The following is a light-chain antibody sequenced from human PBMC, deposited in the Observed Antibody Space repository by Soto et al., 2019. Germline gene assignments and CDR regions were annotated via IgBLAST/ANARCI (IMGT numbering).Light chain of an antibody. CDR1: HSVDITQ. J-gene: IGKJ1*01. Sequence: EIVLTQSPGTLSLSQGERATLSCRTSHSVDITQLSWYQQKPGRAPRLLIYGASGRATGIPDRFGGSGSGTDFTLTISRLEPDDFAVYYSLHYFVSRTFGQ. V-gene: IGKV3-20*01. CDR2: GAS. CDR3: LHYFVSRT.